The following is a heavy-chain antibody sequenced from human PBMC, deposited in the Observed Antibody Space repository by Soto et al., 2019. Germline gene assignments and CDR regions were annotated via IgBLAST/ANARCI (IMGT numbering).Heavy chain of an antibody. D-gene: IGHD6-13*01. Sequence: PGGSLKLSCTAAGFTFCDYAMIWFRQAPGKGLECVSFIRNKANGGTTEYAASVKGRFTISRDDSKSIAYLHMNSLKTEDTAVYYCSRGQGQQPIRRFDYWGQGTLVTVSS. J-gene: IGHJ4*02. CDR3: SRGQGQQPIRRFDY. CDR2: IRNKANGGTT. CDR1: GFTFCDYA. V-gene: IGHV3-49*03.